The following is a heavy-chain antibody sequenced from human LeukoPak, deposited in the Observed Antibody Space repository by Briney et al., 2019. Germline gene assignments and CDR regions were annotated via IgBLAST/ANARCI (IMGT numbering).Heavy chain of an antibody. D-gene: IGHD2-15*01. CDR2: INHSGST. V-gene: IGHV4-34*01. CDR1: GGSFSGYY. Sequence: MPSETLSLTCAVYGGSFSGYYWSWIRQPPGKGLEWIGEINHSGSTNYNPSLKSRVTISVDTSKNQFSLKLSSVTAADTAVYYCARIPCSGGSCYSIYYYYYMDVWGKGTTVTISS. CDR3: ARIPCSGGSCYSIYYYYYMDV. J-gene: IGHJ6*03.